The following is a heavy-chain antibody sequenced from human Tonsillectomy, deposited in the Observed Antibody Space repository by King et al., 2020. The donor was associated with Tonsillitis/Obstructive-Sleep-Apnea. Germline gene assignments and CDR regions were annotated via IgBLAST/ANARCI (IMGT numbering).Heavy chain of an antibody. V-gene: IGHV4-34*01. J-gene: IGHJ6*03. Sequence: VQLQQWGAGLLKPSETLSLTCGVYGGSFSGYYWSWIRQPPGKGLEWIGEINHSGSTNYNSSLKRRVTISVDTSKNQFSLKLGSVTAADTAVYYCARVAIFGVVIKSYMDVWGKGTTVTVSS. D-gene: IGHD3-3*01. CDR2: INHSGST. CDR3: ARVAIFGVVIKSYMDV. CDR1: GGSFSGYY.